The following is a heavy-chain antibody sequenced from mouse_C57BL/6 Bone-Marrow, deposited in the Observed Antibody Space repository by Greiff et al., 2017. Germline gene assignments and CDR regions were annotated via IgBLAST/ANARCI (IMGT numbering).Heavy chain of an antibody. CDR3: TSLSTGVARPLATEYFDV. Sequence: VQLQQSGAELVRPGASVKLSCTASGFNIKDDYMHWVKQRPEQGLEWIGWIDPEDGDTDYASKFQGKATLTADTSSNTAYLQLSSLTSEDTAVYYCTSLSTGVARPLATEYFDVWGKGTTVTVSS. J-gene: IGHJ1*03. CDR1: GFNIKDDY. V-gene: IGHV14-4*01. D-gene: IGHD1-1*01. CDR2: IDPEDGDT.